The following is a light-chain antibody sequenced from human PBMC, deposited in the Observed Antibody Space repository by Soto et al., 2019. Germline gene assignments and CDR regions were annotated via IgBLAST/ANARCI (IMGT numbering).Light chain of an antibody. CDR1: QSISSY. CDR3: QQSYSTPGT. J-gene: IGKJ3*01. V-gene: IGKV1-39*01. CDR2: ATS. Sequence: DIPMTQSPSSLSASVGDRVTITCRASQSISSYLNWYQQKPGKAPNLLIHATSNLQSGVPSRFSGSGSETDFTLTISSLQPEDFATYYCQQSYSTPGTFGPGTKVDIK.